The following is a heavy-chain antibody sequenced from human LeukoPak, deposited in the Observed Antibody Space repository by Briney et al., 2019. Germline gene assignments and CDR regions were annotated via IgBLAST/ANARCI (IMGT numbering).Heavy chain of an antibody. CDR1: GFTFNSYS. V-gene: IGHV3-48*04. CDR2: ISSSSTTI. Sequence: GGSLRLSCAASGFTFNSYSMNWVRQAPGKGLECVSYISSSSTTISYADSVKGRFTISRDNAKNSLYLQMNSLRAEDTAVYYCATPLDYYDSSGYHQGGDWGQGTLVTVSS. CDR3: ATPLDYYDSSGYHQGGD. D-gene: IGHD3-22*01. J-gene: IGHJ4*02.